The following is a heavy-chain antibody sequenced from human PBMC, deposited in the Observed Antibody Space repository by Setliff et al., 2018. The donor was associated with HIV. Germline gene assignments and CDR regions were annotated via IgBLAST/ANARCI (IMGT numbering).Heavy chain of an antibody. D-gene: IGHD3-10*01. J-gene: IGHJ6*03. CDR3: ARGLYYYNTYYYMDV. V-gene: IGHV4-59*11. CDR2: MFYNGRS. CDR1: GGSISSHY. Sequence: SETLSLTCTVSGGSISSHYWSWIRQPPGKGLEWIGYMFYNGRSNYNPSLKSRATISVDASKNRFSLKLTSVTAADTAIYFCARGLYYYNTYYYMDVWGQGTTVTVSS.